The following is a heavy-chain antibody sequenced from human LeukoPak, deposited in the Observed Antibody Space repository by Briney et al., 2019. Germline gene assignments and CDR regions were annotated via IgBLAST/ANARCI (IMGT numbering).Heavy chain of an antibody. J-gene: IGHJ4*02. V-gene: IGHV1-2*02. CDR1: GYTFTGYY. D-gene: IGHD3-10*01. CDR2: INPNSGGT. CDR3: ARDLFYSVSGTYYNVGRVFNY. Sequence: ASVKVSCKTSGYTFTGYYMHWVRQAPGQGLEWMGWINPNSGGTNYAQKFQGRVTMTRDTSITTAYMELTSLRSDDTAVYYCARDLFYSVSGTYYNVGRVFNYWGQGTLVTVSS.